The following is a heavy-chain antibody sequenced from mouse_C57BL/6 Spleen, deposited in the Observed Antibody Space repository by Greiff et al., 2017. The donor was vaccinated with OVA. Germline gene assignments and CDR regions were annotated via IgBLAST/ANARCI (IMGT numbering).Heavy chain of an antibody. D-gene: IGHD2-3*01. J-gene: IGHJ3*01. CDR3: ARHGYYVFAY. CDR2: INPSTGGT. Sequence: EVQLQQSGPALVKPGASVKISCTASGYSFTGYYMNWVKQSPEKSLEWIGEINPSTGGTTYNQKFKAKATLTVDKSSSTAYMQLKSLTSEDSAVYYCARHGYYVFAYWGQGTLVTVSA. V-gene: IGHV1-42*01. CDR1: GYSFTGYY.